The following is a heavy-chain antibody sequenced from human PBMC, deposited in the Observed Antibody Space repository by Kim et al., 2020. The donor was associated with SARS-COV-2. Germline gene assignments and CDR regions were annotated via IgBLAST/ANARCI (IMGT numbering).Heavy chain of an antibody. V-gene: IGHV1-46*01. Sequence: TSDAQKVQGRVTMTRETSTSTVYMELSSLRSEDTAVYYCARGGGVGFDPWGQGTLVTVSS. D-gene: IGHD3-16*01. J-gene: IGHJ5*02. CDR2: T. CDR3: ARGGGVGFDP.